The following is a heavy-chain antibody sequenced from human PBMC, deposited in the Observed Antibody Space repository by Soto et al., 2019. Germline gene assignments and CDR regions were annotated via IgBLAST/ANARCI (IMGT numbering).Heavy chain of an antibody. Sequence: ASVKVSCKASVYTFSSYGISWVRQAPGQGLEWMGWISAYNGNTNYAQKLQGRVTMTTDTSTSTAYMELRSLRSEDTAVYYCASRPYYDFWSGFPTDYYYMDVWGKGTTVTVSS. CDR2: ISAYNGNT. J-gene: IGHJ6*03. CDR1: VYTFSSYG. D-gene: IGHD3-3*01. CDR3: ASRPYYDFWSGFPTDYYYMDV. V-gene: IGHV1-18*01.